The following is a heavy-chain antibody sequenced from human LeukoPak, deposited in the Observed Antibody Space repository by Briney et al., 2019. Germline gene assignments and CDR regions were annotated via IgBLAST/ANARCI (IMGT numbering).Heavy chain of an antibody. D-gene: IGHD3-10*01. CDR1: GYTFTSYY. CDR3: ARDFSGGIGFDY. J-gene: IGHJ4*02. V-gene: IGHV1-46*01. CDR2: INSSGGST. Sequence: ASVKVSCKASGYTFTSYYMHWVRQAPGQGLEWMGIINSSGGSTSYAQKFQGRVTMTRDMSTSTVYMELSSLRSEDTAVYYCARDFSGGIGFDYWGQGTLVTVSS.